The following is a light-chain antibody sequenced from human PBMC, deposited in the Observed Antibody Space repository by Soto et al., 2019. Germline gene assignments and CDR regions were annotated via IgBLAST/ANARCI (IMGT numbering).Light chain of an antibody. CDR3: QQSYSTPVT. Sequence: ETVMTQSPATLSVSPGERATLSCRASQSVSSALAWYQQKPGLPPRLLIYDASTRATGLPARFRGSGSGTDFTLTISSLQPEDFATYYCQQSYSTPVTFGQGTKVDIK. CDR1: QSVSSA. V-gene: IGKV3-15*01. CDR2: DAS. J-gene: IGKJ1*01.